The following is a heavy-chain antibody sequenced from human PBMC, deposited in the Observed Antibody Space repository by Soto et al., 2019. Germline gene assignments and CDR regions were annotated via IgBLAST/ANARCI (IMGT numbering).Heavy chain of an antibody. D-gene: IGHD3-22*01. J-gene: IGHJ5*02. CDR2: VNAKSGGT. V-gene: IGHV1-2*02. Sequence: QVQLVQSGAEMKKPGASVKVSCTASGTAFRDPYIHWLRPVPGQGLEWMGGVNAKSGGTPFAEKFRGRVSMTRDVSITTACLELTTLTSEDTAVYCCAREVVFANKVAGLDPWGQGTPVTVS. CDR1: GTAFRDPY. CDR3: AREVVFANKVAGLDP.